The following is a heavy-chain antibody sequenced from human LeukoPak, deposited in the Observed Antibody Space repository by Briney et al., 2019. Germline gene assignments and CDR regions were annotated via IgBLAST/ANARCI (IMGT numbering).Heavy chain of an antibody. V-gene: IGHV1-46*03. CDR2: INPSGGLT. CDR3: TRGGWELLHGPLKYFDY. D-gene: IGHD1-26*01. Sequence: GASVNVSCKASGYTFTTYYIHWVRQAPGQGLEWMGMINPSGGLTIYAQKFRGRVTMTRDTSTSTVYMELSSLRSEDTTVYYCTRGGWELLHGPLKYFDYWGQGTLVTVSS. CDR1: GYTFTTYY. J-gene: IGHJ4*02.